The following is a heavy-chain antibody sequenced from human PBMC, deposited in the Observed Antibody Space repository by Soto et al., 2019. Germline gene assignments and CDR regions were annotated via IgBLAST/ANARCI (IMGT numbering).Heavy chain of an antibody. CDR3: AKDIGSSSGVDY. D-gene: IGHD6-6*01. Sequence: GGSLRLSCAASGFTFDDYAMHWVRQAPGKGLEWVSLISGDGGSTYYADSEKGRFTISRDNSKNSLYLQMNSLRTEDTALYYCAKDIGSSSGVDYWGQGTLVTVSS. V-gene: IGHV3-43*02. CDR2: ISGDGGST. J-gene: IGHJ4*02. CDR1: GFTFDDYA.